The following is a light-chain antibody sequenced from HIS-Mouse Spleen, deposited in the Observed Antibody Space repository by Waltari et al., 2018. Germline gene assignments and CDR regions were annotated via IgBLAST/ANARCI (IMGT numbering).Light chain of an antibody. CDR2: EVS. CDR3: SSYAGSNNLGV. Sequence: ASGSPGQSVTISCTGTSSDVGGYNYVSWYQQHPGKAPKLMIYEVSKRPSGVPDRFSGSKSGNTASLTVSGLQAEDEADYYCSSYAGSNNLGVFGTGTKVTVL. CDR1: SSDVGGYNY. V-gene: IGLV2-8*01. J-gene: IGLJ1*01.